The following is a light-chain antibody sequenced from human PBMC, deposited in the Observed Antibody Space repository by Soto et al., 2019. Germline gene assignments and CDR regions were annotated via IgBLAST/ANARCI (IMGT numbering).Light chain of an antibody. CDR2: KAS. CDR3: KQYNSYWYT. Sequence: DIQMTQSPSTLSASVGDRVTITCRASQSISNWLAWYQQKPGKAPKLLIYKASPLESGVPSRFGGSGSGTEFPLTISSLQPDDFATYFCKQYNSYWYTFGQGTKLDIK. V-gene: IGKV1-5*03. CDR1: QSISNW. J-gene: IGKJ2*01.